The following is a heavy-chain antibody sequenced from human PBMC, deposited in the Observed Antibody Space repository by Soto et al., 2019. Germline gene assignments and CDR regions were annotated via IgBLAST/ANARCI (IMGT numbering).Heavy chain of an antibody. CDR3: AKKWGIVVSSAFDI. CDR1: GFTFSSYG. J-gene: IGHJ3*02. CDR2: ISYDGSNK. Sequence: GGSLRLSCAASGFTFSSYGMHWVRQAPGKGLEWVAAISYDGSNKYYADSVKGRFTISRDNSKNTLYLQMNSLRAEDTAVYYCAKKWGIVVSSAFDIWGQGTMVTVSS. D-gene: IGHD3-22*01. V-gene: IGHV3-30*18.